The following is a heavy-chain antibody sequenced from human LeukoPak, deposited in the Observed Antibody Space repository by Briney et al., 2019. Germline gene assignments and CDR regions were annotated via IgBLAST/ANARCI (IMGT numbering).Heavy chain of an antibody. D-gene: IGHD6-19*01. V-gene: IGHV4-39*01. J-gene: IGHJ3*02. CDR3: ARQIAVAGEWAFDI. CDR1: GGSISSGSYF. Sequence: SETLSLTCTVSGGSISSGSYFWIWIRQPPGMGLEWIGSINYKGSTYYNPSLKSRVTISVDTSKNQFSLKLSSVTAADTALYYCARQIAVAGEWAFDIWGQGTMVTVSS. CDR2: INYKGST.